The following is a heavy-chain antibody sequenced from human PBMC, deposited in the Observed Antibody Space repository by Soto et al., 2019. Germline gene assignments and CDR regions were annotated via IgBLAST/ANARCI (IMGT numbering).Heavy chain of an antibody. CDR3: ARERDGSSWSSAESLQY. CDR1: GYIFTKYC. D-gene: IGHD6-13*01. CDR2: ISTYNANT. Sequence: ASVKVSFKAYGYIFTKYCISWGREAAGQGLEWMGWISTYNANTYYAQKFQGRVTMTTDTSTSTAYMELRSLRSDDTAVFYCARERDGSSWSSAESLQYWGQGTLVTVSS. J-gene: IGHJ1*01. V-gene: IGHV1-18*01.